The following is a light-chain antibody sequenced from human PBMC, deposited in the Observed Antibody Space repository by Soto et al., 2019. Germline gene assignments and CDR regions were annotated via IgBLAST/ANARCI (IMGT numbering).Light chain of an antibody. CDR1: QSVSSSY. J-gene: IGKJ1*01. CDR3: QQYGSSTWT. Sequence: EIVLTQSPGTLSLSPGERATLSCRASQSVSSSYLAWYQQKPGQAPRLLIYGASSRATGIPDRFSGSGSGTDFPLPISRLEPEDFAVYYCQQYGSSTWTCGQGTQV. V-gene: IGKV3-20*01. CDR2: GAS.